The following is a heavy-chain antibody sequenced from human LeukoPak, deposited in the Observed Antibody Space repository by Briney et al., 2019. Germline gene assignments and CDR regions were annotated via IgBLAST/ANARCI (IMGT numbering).Heavy chain of an antibody. J-gene: IGHJ4*02. Sequence: AGGSLRLSCAASGFTFTSAWMSWVRQSPGKGLGWVGRIKSKADGETIDYAAPVKGRFTISRDDSTKTLYLLMNSLETDDTAVYFCITDIPGGGYPLDFCGQGTLVTVSS. CDR1: GFTFTSAW. CDR3: ITDIPGGGYPLDF. V-gene: IGHV3-15*01. CDR2: IKSKADGETI. D-gene: IGHD3-16*02.